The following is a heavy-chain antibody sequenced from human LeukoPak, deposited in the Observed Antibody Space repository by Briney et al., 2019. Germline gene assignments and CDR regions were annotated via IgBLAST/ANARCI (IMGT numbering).Heavy chain of an antibody. V-gene: IGHV1-2*02. J-gene: IGHJ4*02. CDR2: INPKSGDT. CDR1: GYTFTGYY. CDR3: VRALGTEQWLIRSVFDY. Sequence: ASVKVSCKTSGYTFTGYYLHWVRQAPGQGLGWMGWINPKSGDTNCAQQFQGRVTMTRDTSISTAYMELSRLTSDDTAVYYCVRALGTEQWLIRSVFDYWGQGTLVTVSS. D-gene: IGHD6-19*01.